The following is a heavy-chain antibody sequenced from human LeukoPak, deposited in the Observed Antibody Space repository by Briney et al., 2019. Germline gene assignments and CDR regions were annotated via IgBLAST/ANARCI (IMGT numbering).Heavy chain of an antibody. D-gene: IGHD1-26*01. Sequence: PGGSLRLSCAASGFTFSDYYMGRIRQAPGQGLEWISHTSRNTATTHYADSVRGRFTISRDNAKGTLYLQMNSLRAEDTAMYSCARAPAWGAFDIWGQGTMVTVSS. V-gene: IGHV3-11*01. CDR3: ARAPAWGAFDI. CDR1: GFTFSDYY. J-gene: IGHJ3*02. CDR2: TSRNTATT.